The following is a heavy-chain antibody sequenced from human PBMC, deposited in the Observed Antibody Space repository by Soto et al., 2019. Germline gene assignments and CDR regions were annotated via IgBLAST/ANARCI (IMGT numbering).Heavy chain of an antibody. CDR1: GLGLRTPW. Sequence: EVQLVESGGGLVKLGGSLSLSGATSGLGLRTPWLPWARQPPGKGLEWVGRIKSKSAGETTDYADPVKGRFTISRDDSKDTLYLHMDSLETGDTAVYYCSTGSPFSGSVFDYWGQGTLVTVSS. J-gene: IGHJ4*02. D-gene: IGHD1-26*01. V-gene: IGHV3-15*05. CDR3: STGSPFSGSVFDY. CDR2: IKSKSAGETT.